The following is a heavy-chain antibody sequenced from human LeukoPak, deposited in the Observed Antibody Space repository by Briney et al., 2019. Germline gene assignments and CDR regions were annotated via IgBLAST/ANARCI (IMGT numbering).Heavy chain of an antibody. J-gene: IGHJ4*02. V-gene: IGHV4-59*01. CDR1: GGSFSGYY. CDR2: IYYSGST. D-gene: IGHD4-23*01. Sequence: PSETLSLTRAVYGGSFSGYYWSWIRQPPGKGLEWIGYIYYSGSTKYNPSLKSRVTISVDTSKNQFSLKLSSVTAADTAVYYCARVGTVVTPFDYHFDYWGQGTLVTVSS. CDR3: ARVGTVVTPFDYHFDY.